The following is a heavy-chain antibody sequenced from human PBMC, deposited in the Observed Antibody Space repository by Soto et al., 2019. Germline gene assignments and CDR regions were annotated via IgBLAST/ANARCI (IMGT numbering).Heavy chain of an antibody. J-gene: IGHJ3*02. CDR2: IYYSGST. D-gene: IGHD2-15*01. Sequence: SETLSLTCTVSGGSISSYYWSWIRQPPGKGLEWIGYIYYSGSTNYNPSLKSRVTISVDTSKNQFSLKLSSVTAADTAVYYCARHREYCSGGSCYSSSDAFDIWGQGTMVTVSS. V-gene: IGHV4-59*08. CDR3: ARHREYCSGGSCYSSSDAFDI. CDR1: GGSISSYY.